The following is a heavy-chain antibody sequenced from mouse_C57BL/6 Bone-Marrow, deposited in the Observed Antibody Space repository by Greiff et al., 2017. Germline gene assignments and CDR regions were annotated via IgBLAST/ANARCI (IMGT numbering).Heavy chain of an antibody. CDR1: GYTFTSYW. J-gene: IGHJ4*01. Sequence: QVQLQQSGAELAKPGASVKLSCKASGYTFTSYWMPWVKQRPGQGLEWIGYINPSSGYTKYNQKFKDKATLTADKSSITAYMQLSSLTYEDSAVYYCARNWDVRAMDYWGQGTSVTVSS. CDR3: ARNWDVRAMDY. D-gene: IGHD4-1*01. V-gene: IGHV1-7*01. CDR2: INPSSGYT.